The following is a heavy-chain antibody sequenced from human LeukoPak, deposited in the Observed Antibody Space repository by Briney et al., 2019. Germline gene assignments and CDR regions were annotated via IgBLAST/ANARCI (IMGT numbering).Heavy chain of an antibody. CDR3: ARKPIVNSAWYYFVY. D-gene: IGHD3-22*01. CDR2: IYYSGSA. J-gene: IGHJ4*02. V-gene: IGHV4-39*07. Sequence: PSETLSLTCTVSGGSVNSGTYYWSWIRQPPGKGLEWIGNIYYSGSACYNPSLKSRVTMSVDTSKNQFSLKLSSVTAADTAVYYCARKPIVNSAWYYFVYWGQGTLVTVSS. CDR1: GGSVNSGTYY.